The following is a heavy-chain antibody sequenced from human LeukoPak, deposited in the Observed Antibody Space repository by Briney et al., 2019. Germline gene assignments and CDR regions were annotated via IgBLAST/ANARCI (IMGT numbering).Heavy chain of an antibody. D-gene: IGHD6-13*01. CDR2: INPNSGGT. Sequence: GASVKVSCKASEYTFTGDYMHWVRQAPGQGLEWMGWINPNSGGTNYAQKFQGRVTMTRDTSISTAYMELSRLRSDDTAVYYCARSCSSWYFGPHYYMDVWGKGTTVTVSS. CDR3: ARSCSSWYFGPHYYMDV. V-gene: IGHV1-2*02. J-gene: IGHJ6*03. CDR1: EYTFTGDY.